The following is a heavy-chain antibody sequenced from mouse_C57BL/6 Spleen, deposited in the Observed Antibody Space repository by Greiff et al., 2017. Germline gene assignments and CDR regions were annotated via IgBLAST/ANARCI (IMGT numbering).Heavy chain of an antibody. Sequence: VQLLQSGAELVKPGASVKLSCTASGYTFTSSWMQWVNQRPGKGLEWIGDINPYGSYTNYNHKLKGKATLSVDTSSSTAYLQLSSLTSEDTAVYYCARVCGSWAWFAYWGQGTLVTVSA. CDR1: GYTFTSSW. CDR3: ARVCGSWAWFAY. D-gene: IGHD1-1*01. CDR2: INPYGSYT. V-gene: IGHV1-50*01. J-gene: IGHJ3*01.